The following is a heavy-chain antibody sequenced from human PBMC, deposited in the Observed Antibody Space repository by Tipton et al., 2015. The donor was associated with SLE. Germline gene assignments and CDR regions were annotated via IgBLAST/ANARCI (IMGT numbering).Heavy chain of an antibody. D-gene: IGHD2/OR15-2a*01. CDR1: GDSVSSNTAA. CDR3: ARGTFSAFDL. CDR2: TYYRSKWYY. J-gene: IGHJ3*01. V-gene: IGHV6-1*01. Sequence: GLVKPSQTLSLTCAISGDSVSSNTAAWNWIRQSPSSGLEWLGRTYYRSKWYYDYALSLKSRITINPDTSKNQFSLQLNSMTPEDTAVYYCARGTFSAFDLWGQGTLVTVSS.